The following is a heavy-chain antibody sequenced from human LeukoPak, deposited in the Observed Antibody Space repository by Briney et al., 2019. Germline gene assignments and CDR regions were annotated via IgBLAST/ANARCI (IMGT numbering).Heavy chain of an antibody. J-gene: IGHJ5*02. CDR3: ARAYSSSWYWNWFDP. D-gene: IGHD6-13*01. V-gene: IGHV1-69*06. CDR2: IIPIFGAA. Sequence: SVKVSCKASGGTFSSYAISWVRQAPGQGLEWMGGIIPIFGAANYAQKFQGRVTITADKSTSTAYMELSSLRSEDTAVYYCARAYSSSWYWNWFDPWGQGTLVTVSS. CDR1: GGTFSSYA.